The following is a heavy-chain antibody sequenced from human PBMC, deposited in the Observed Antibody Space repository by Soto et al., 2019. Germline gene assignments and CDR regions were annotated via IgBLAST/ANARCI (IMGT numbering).Heavy chain of an antibody. CDR2: MNPNSGNT. J-gene: IGHJ6*02. CDR3: ARAGYYDFWSGYRGMDV. V-gene: IGHV1-8*01. CDR1: GYTFTSYD. D-gene: IGHD3-3*01. Sequence: QVQLVQSGAEVKKPGASVKVSCKASGYTFTSYDINWVRQATGQGLEWMGWMNPNSGNTGYAQKFQGRVTMTRNTSISTAYMELSSLRSEDTAVYYCARAGYYDFWSGYRGMDVWGQGTTVTVSS.